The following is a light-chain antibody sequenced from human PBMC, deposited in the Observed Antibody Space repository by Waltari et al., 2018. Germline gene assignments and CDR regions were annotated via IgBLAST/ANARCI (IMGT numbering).Light chain of an antibody. CDR3: MQATHWPWT. V-gene: IGKV2-30*02. CDR1: QSLAHGDGNTY. CDR2: KVS. Sequence: DVVMTQSPLSLTVTLGQPASISCRSSQSLAHGDGNTYLSWFQQRPGQSPRRLIYKVSKRDSGVPDRFSGSGSGTDFTLKISRVEAEDVAIYYCMQATHWPWTFGQGTKAEVK. J-gene: IGKJ1*01.